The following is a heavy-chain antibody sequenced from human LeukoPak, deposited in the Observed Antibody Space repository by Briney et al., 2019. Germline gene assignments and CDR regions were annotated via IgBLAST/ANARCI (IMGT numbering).Heavy chain of an antibody. V-gene: IGHV1-2*02. J-gene: IGHJ5*02. Sequence: ASVKVSCKASGYTFTGYYMHWVRQAPGQGLEWMGWINPNSGGTNYAQKFQGRVTMTRDTSISTAYMELSRLRSDETAVYYCARSLPVYCSSTSCYVNWFDPWGQGTLVTVSS. D-gene: IGHD2-2*01. CDR1: GYTFTGYY. CDR3: ARSLPVYCSSTSCYVNWFDP. CDR2: INPNSGGT.